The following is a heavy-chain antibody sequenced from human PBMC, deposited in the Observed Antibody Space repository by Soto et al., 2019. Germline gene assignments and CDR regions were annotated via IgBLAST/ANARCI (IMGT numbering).Heavy chain of an antibody. J-gene: IGHJ6*02. CDR3: ARGSSGWYYEDYYGMDV. CDR1: GFTFSSYG. D-gene: IGHD6-19*01. Sequence: GGSLRLSCAASGFTFSSYGMHWVRQAPGKGLEWVAVIWYDGSNKYYADSVKGRFTISRDNSKNTLYLQMNSLRAEDTAVYYCARGSSGWYYEDYYGMDVWGQGTTVTVSS. CDR2: IWYDGSNK. V-gene: IGHV3-33*01.